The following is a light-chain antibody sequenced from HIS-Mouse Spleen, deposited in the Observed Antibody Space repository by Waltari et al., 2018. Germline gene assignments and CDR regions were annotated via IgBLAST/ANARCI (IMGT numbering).Light chain of an antibody. CDR2: DVS. CDR3: SSYTSSSTVV. CDR1: SSDVGGYNY. V-gene: IGLV2-14*03. Sequence: QSALTQPASVSGSPGQSITISCTGPSSDVGGYNYVSWYQRHPGKAPKLMIYDVSNRPTAVSNRFSGSKSGNTASLTISGVQAEDEADYYCSSYTSSSTVVFGGGTKLTVL. J-gene: IGLJ2*01.